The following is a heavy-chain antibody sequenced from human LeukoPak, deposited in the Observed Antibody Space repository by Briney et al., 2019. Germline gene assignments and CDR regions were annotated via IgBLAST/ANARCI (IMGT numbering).Heavy chain of an antibody. Sequence: SETLSLTCSVSGGSISSGPYFWSWIRQSPGQGLEWIGYIWPSGSTNYNPSLSGRVAISVDTSKNQFSLKLSSVTAADTAVYYCARKRAYCGGDCYSPFDPWGQGTLVTVSS. J-gene: IGHJ5*02. V-gene: IGHV4-30-2*06. CDR3: ARKRAYCGGDCYSPFDP. CDR2: IWPSGST. CDR1: GGSISSGPYF. D-gene: IGHD2-21*01.